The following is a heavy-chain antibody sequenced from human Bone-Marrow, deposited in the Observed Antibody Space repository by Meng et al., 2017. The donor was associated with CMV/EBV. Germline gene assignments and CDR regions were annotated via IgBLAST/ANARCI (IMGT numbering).Heavy chain of an antibody. V-gene: IGHV3-9*01. D-gene: IGHD4-23*01. CDR2: ISWNSGSI. J-gene: IGHJ5*02. CDR3: ARGGGNARINWFDP. CDR1: GFTFDDYA. Sequence: SLKISCAASGFTFDDYAMHWVRQAPGKGLEWVSGISWNSGSIGYADSVKGRFTISRDNAKNSLYLQMNSLRAEDTALYYCARGGGNARINWFDPWGQGTLVTVSS.